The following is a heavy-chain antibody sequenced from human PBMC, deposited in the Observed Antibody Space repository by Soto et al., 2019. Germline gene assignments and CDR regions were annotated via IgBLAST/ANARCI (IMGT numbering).Heavy chain of an antibody. CDR1: GFTFSSYA. V-gene: IGHV3-23*01. Sequence: GGSLRLSCAASGFTFSSYAMSWVRQAPGKGLEWVSAISGSGGSTYYADSVKGRFTISRDNSKNTLYLQMNSLRAEDTAVYYCAKGTPGWGSWGSDAFDIWGQGTMVTVSS. CDR2: ISGSGGST. CDR3: AKGTPGWGSWGSDAFDI. D-gene: IGHD6-13*01. J-gene: IGHJ3*02.